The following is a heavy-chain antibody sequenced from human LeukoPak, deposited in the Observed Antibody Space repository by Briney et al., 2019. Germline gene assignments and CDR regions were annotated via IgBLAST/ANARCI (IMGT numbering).Heavy chain of an antibody. D-gene: IGHD1-26*01. CDR1: GGSISSSSYY. V-gene: IGHV4-39*07. J-gene: IGHJ4*02. CDR3: ARGILRFRGEPKMRPHYFDY. CDR2: IYYSGST. Sequence: KPSETLSLTCTVTGGSISSSSYYWGWIRQPPGKGLEWIGSIYYSGSTYYNPSLKSRVTISVDTSKNQFSLKLSSVTAADTAVYYCARGILRFRGEPKMRPHYFDYWGQGTLVTVSS.